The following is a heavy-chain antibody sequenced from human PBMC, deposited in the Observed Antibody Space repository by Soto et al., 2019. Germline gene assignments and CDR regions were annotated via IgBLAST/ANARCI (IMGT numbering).Heavy chain of an antibody. J-gene: IGHJ6*02. CDR1: GFTFSSYA. D-gene: IGHD3-10*01. Sequence: EVQVLESGGGLVQPGGSLRLSCAASGFTFSSYAMSWVRQAPGKGLEWVSGISGSGGTSYNADSVKGRFTISRDNSKNTLYLQMHSLRAEDTAAYYCAKDQDYGSGNYSGMGVWGQGTTVTVSS. CDR2: ISGSGGTS. V-gene: IGHV3-23*01. CDR3: AKDQDYGSGNYSGMGV.